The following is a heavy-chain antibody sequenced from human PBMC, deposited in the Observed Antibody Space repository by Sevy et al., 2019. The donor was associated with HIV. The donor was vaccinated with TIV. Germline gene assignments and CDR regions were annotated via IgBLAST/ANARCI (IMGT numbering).Heavy chain of an antibody. J-gene: IGHJ3*02. CDR3: AGDGPPAYYYDSSGIGGDAFDI. V-gene: IGHV3-48*02. D-gene: IGHD3-22*01. CDR1: GFTFSSYS. Sequence: GGSLRLSCAASGFTFSSYSMNWVRQAPGKGLEWVSYISSSSSTIYNADSVKGRFTISIDNAKNSLYLKMNSLRDEDTAGYYCAGDGPPAYYYDSSGIGGDAFDIWGQGTMVTVSS. CDR2: ISSSSSTI.